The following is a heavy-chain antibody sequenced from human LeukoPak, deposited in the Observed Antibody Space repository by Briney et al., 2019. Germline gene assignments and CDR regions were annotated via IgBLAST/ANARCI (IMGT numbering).Heavy chain of an antibody. CDR2: ISDSGGST. V-gene: IGHV3-23*01. CDR3: ARDPPRAAWVFDY. Sequence: GGSLRLSCAVSGITLSNYGMSWVRQAPGKGLEWVAGISDSGGSTKYADSVKGRFTISRDSRKNTLYLHMNSLRAEDTAVYYCARDPPRAAWVFDYWGQGTLVSVSS. D-gene: IGHD6-25*01. CDR1: GITLSNYG. J-gene: IGHJ4*02.